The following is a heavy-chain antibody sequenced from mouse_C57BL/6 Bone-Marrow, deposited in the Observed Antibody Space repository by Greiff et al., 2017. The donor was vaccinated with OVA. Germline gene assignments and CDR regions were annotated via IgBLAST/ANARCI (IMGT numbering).Heavy chain of an antibody. CDR3: ARRHLGY. CDR1: GFTFSSYG. CDR2: ISSGGSYT. Sequence: EVKLVESGGDLVKPGGSLKLSCAASGFTFSSYGMSWVRQTPDKRLEWVATISSGGSYTYYPDSVKGRFTISRDNAKNTLYLQMSSLKSEDTAMYSCARRHLGYWGQGTLVTVSA. V-gene: IGHV5-6*02. J-gene: IGHJ3*01.